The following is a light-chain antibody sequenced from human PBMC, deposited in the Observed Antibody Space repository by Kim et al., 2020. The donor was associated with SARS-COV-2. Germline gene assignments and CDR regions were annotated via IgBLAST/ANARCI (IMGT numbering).Light chain of an antibody. CDR1: QSVSSY. CDR2: GAS. Sequence: EIVMTQSPATLSVSPGERATLSCRASQSVSSYLAWYHQKSGQAPRLLIYGASTRATGVPARFSGSGSGTEFTLTISSLQSEDFAVYYCQQYSNWPIAFGQGTRLEIK. V-gene: IGKV3-15*01. CDR3: QQYSNWPIA. J-gene: IGKJ5*01.